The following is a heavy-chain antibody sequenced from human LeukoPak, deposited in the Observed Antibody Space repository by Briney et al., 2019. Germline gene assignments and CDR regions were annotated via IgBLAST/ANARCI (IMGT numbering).Heavy chain of an antibody. D-gene: IGHD3-22*01. CDR2: ISAYSGNT. CDR3: ARAVSYGSSGYYYENWFDP. CDR1: GYSFIRYG. Sequence: ASVKVSCKASGYSFIRYGITWVRQAPGQGLEWMGWISAYSGNTNYAQKLQGRVTMTTDTSTSTAYMELRSLRSDDTAVYYCARAVSYGSSGYYYENWFDPWGQGTLVTVSS. J-gene: IGHJ5*02. V-gene: IGHV1-18*01.